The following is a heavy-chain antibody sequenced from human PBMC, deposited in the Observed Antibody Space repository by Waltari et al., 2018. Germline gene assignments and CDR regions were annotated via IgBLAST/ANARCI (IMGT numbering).Heavy chain of an antibody. V-gene: IGHV1-2*02. CDR2: INPNSGGK. D-gene: IGHD6-13*01. J-gene: IGHJ4*02. CDR3: ATSDSSSLTYFDY. CDR1: GYTFTGYY. Sequence: QVQLVQSGAEVKKPGASVKVSCKASGYTFTGYYMHWVRQAPGQGLEWMGWINPNSGGKNYAKKFQGRVTMTRDTSISTAYMELSRLRSDDTAVYYCATSDSSSLTYFDYWGQGTLVTVSS.